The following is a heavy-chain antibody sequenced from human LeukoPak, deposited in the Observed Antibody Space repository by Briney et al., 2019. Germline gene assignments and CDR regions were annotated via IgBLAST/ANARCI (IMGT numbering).Heavy chain of an antibody. CDR1: GFTFSSYA. V-gene: IGHV3-23*01. Sequence: GGSLRLSCAASGFTFSSYAMSWVRQAPGKGLEWVSAISGSGGSTYYADSVKGRFTISRDNSKNTLYLQTNSLRAEDTAVYYCAKDDWWMGYCSGGSCYPLGYWGQGTLVTVSS. J-gene: IGHJ4*02. D-gene: IGHD2-15*01. CDR2: ISGSGGST. CDR3: AKDDWWMGYCSGGSCYPLGY.